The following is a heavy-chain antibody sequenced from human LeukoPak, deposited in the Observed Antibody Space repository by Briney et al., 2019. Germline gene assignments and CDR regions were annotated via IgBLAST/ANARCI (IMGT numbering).Heavy chain of an antibody. CDR1: GFTFSSYG. CDR2: IRYDGSNE. CDR3: ANYSSGWYHFDY. V-gene: IGHV3-30*02. Sequence: PGGSLRLSCAASGFTFSSYGMHWVRQAPGKGLEWVAFIRYDGSNEYYADSVKGRFTISRDNSKNTLYLQMNSLRAEDTAVYYCANYSSGWYHFDYWGQGTLVTVSS. D-gene: IGHD6-19*01. J-gene: IGHJ4*02.